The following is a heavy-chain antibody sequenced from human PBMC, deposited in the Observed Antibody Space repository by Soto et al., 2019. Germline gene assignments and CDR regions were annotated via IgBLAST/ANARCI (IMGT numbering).Heavy chain of an antibody. D-gene: IGHD1-1*01. J-gene: IGHJ6*02. V-gene: IGHV1-3*01. CDR1: GYTFCTYA. Sequence: ASVKVSCKASGYTFCTYALHWVRQAPGQGLEWMGWINGGNGHTRYSQKFKDSVTISRDTLASTAYMELSGLRSEDTAVYHSARGKGMEENYYHYGIGGWGERTTVTAS. CDR3: ARGKGMEENYYHYGIGG. CDR2: INGGNGHT.